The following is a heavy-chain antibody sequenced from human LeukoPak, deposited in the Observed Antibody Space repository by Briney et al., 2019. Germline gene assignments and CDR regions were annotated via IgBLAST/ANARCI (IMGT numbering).Heavy chain of an antibody. V-gene: IGHV4-4*07. CDR3: AREMGWLGTYAFDI. J-gene: IGHJ3*02. D-gene: IGHD6-19*01. CDR1: GGSISSYY. CDR2: IYTSGST. Sequence: SETLSLTCTVSGGSISSYYWSWIRQPAGKGLEWIGRIYTSGSTNYNPSLKSRVTMSVDTSKNQFSLKLSSVTAADTAVYYCAREMGWLGTYAFDIWGQGTMVTVSS.